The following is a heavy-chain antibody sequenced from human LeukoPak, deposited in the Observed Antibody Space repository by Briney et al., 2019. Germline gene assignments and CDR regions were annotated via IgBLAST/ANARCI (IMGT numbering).Heavy chain of an antibody. Sequence: SETLSLTCTVSGDSISSSSYYWGWIRQPPGKGLEWIGSVHHSGSTYYTPSLKSRVTISVDTSKNQFSLKLSSVTAADTAVYQCARLYYYGSGSYLSGFDIWGQGTMVTVSS. D-gene: IGHD3-10*01. CDR2: VHHSGST. V-gene: IGHV4-39*01. CDR3: ARLYYYGSGSYLSGFDI. J-gene: IGHJ3*02. CDR1: GDSISSSSYY.